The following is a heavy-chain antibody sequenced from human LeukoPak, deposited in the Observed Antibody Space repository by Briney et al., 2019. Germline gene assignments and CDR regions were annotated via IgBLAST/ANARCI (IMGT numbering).Heavy chain of an antibody. CDR3: ARGPNGYSGYDSLGFDY. CDR2: INPSGGST. V-gene: IGHV1-46*01. CDR1: GYTFTSYY. D-gene: IGHD5-12*01. Sequence: ASVKVSCKASGYTFTSYYMHWVRPAPGQGLEWIGIINPSGGSTSFAQKFQGRVTMTRDTSTSTVYMELSSLRSEDTAVYYCARGPNGYSGYDSLGFDYWGQGTLVTVSS. J-gene: IGHJ4*02.